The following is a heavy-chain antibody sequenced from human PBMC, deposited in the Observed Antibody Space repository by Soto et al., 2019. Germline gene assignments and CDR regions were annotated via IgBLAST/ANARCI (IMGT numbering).Heavy chain of an antibody. D-gene: IGHD3-10*01. CDR3: ARQSRARGSGNWFDP. Sequence: SSETLSLTCTVSGGSISSSSYYWGWIRQPPGKGLEWIGSIYYSGSTYYNPSLKSRVAISVDTSKNQFSLKLSSVTAADTAVYYCARQSRARGSGNWFDPWGQGTLVTVSS. CDR1: GGSISSSSYY. CDR2: IYYSGST. V-gene: IGHV4-39*01. J-gene: IGHJ5*02.